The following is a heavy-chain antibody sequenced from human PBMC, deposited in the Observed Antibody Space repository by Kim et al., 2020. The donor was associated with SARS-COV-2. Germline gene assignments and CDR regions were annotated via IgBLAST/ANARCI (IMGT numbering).Heavy chain of an antibody. Sequence: SETLSLTCTVSGYSISSGYYWGWIRQPPGKGLEWIGSIYHSGSTYYNPSLKSRVTISVDTSKNQFSLKLSSVTAADTAVYYCARSPHYYDSSGYLYYFDYWGQGTLVTVSS. CDR1: GYSISSGYY. J-gene: IGHJ4*02. CDR3: ARSPHYYDSSGYLYYFDY. CDR2: IYHSGST. D-gene: IGHD3-22*01. V-gene: IGHV4-38-2*02.